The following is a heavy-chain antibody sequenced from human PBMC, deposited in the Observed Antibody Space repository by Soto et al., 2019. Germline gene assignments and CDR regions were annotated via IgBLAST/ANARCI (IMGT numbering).Heavy chain of an antibody. CDR1: VYSFTSYW. V-gene: IGHV5-51*01. CDR3: ARLDYVWGSYRNQDAFDI. CDR2: IYPGDSDT. Sequence: PGESLKISCKGSVYSFTSYWIGWVRQMPGKGLEWMGIIYPGDSDTRYSPSFQGQVTISADKSISTAYLQWSSLKASDTAMYYCARLDYVWGSYRNQDAFDIWGQGTMVTVSS. J-gene: IGHJ3*02. D-gene: IGHD3-16*02.